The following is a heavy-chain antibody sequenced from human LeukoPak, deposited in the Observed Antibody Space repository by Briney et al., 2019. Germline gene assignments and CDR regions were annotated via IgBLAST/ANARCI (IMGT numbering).Heavy chain of an antibody. CDR3: ARDCSGGSCYGNWFDP. Sequence: SETLSLTCVVSGYSISSGYYRGWIRQPPGKGLEWIGSIYHSGSTYYNPSLKSRVTISVDTSKNQFSLKLSSVTAADTAVYYCARDCSGGSCYGNWFDPWGQGTLVTVSS. CDR2: IYHSGST. D-gene: IGHD2-15*01. J-gene: IGHJ5*02. V-gene: IGHV4-38-2*02. CDR1: GYSISSGYY.